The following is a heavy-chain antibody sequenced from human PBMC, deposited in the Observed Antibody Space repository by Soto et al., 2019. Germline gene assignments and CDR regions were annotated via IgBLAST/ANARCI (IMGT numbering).Heavy chain of an antibody. V-gene: IGHV1-18*01. D-gene: IGHD4-17*01. CDR3: ARFPGPTGDYVNPNWFDP. CDR1: GYTFTSYG. Sequence: QVQLVQSGAEVKKPGASVKVSCKASGYTFTSYGISWVRQAPGQGLEWMGWISANNGNTNYAQKLQGRVTMTTDTSTSTAYMELRSLRSDDTAVYYCARFPGPTGDYVNPNWFDPWGQGTLVTVSS. CDR2: ISANNGNT. J-gene: IGHJ5*02.